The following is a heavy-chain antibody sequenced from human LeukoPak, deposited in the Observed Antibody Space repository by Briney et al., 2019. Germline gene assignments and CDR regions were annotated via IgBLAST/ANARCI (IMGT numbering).Heavy chain of an antibody. CDR3: ARASLYSGSYGLHY. V-gene: IGHV3-21*01. Sequence: GGSLRLSCAASGFTFSSYSMNWVRQAPGKGLEWVSSISSSSSYIYYADSVKGRFTISRDNAKNSLYLQMNSLRAEDTAVYYCARASLYSGSYGLHYWGQGTLVTVSS. D-gene: IGHD1-26*01. J-gene: IGHJ4*02. CDR2: ISSSSSYI. CDR1: GFTFSSYS.